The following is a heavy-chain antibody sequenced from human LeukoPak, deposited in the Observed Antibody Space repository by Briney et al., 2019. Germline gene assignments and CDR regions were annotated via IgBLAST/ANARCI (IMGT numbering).Heavy chain of an antibody. D-gene: IGHD3-22*01. V-gene: IGHV3-48*02. CDR3: ARGGDSSPYYPDY. Sequence: GGSLRLSCAASGFTFNTYGMHWVRQAPGKGLEWVSYITSSSSTIYYADSVKGRFTISRDNAKNSLFLQMNSLRDEDTAVYYCARGGDSSPYYPDYWGQGTLVTVSS. CDR2: ITSSSSTI. CDR1: GFTFNTYG. J-gene: IGHJ4*02.